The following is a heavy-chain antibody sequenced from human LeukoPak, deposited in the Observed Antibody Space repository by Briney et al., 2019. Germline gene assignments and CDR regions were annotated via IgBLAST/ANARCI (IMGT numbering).Heavy chain of an antibody. J-gene: IGHJ6*03. D-gene: IGHD3-3*01. CDR1: GGSISSSSYY. CDR2: IYYSGST. V-gene: IGHV4-39*07. Sequence: SETLSLTCTVSGGSISSSSYYWGWLRQPPGKGLEWIGSIYYSGSTYYNPSLKSRVTISVDTSKNQFSLKLSSVTAADTAVYYCARVGYYDFWSGYLGYYYYMDVWGKGTTVTVSS. CDR3: ARVGYYDFWSGYLGYYYYMDV.